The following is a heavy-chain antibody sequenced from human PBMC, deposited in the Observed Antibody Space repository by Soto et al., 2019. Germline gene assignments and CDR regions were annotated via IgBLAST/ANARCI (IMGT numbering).Heavy chain of an antibody. CDR1: GFTFSSYA. CDR3: ALIAVAGTIYY. J-gene: IGHJ4*02. D-gene: IGHD6-19*01. CDR2: ISGSGGST. Sequence: GGSLRLSCAASGFTFSSYAMSWVRQAPGKGLEWVSVISGSGGSTHYADSVKGRSTISRDNSKNTLHLQVNSLRAEDTAVYYCALIAVAGTIYYWGQGTLVTVSS. V-gene: IGHV3-23*01.